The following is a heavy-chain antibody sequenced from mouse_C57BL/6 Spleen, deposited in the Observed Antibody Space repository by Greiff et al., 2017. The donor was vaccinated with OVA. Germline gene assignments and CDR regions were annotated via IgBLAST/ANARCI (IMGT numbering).Heavy chain of an antibody. V-gene: IGHV1-59*01. Sequence: QVQLQQPGAELVRPGTSVKLSCKASGYTFTSYWMHWVKQRPGQGLEWIGVIDPSDSYTNYNQKFKGKATLTVDTSSSTAYMQLSSLTSEDSAVYYCASHYGNYAWFAYWGQGTLVTVSA. D-gene: IGHD2-1*01. CDR3: ASHYGNYAWFAY. CDR1: GYTFTSYW. CDR2: IDPSDSYT. J-gene: IGHJ3*01.